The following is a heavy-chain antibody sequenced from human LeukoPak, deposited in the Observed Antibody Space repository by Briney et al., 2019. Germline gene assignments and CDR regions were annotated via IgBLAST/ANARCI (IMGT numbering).Heavy chain of an antibody. J-gene: IGHJ4*02. V-gene: IGHV4-39*01. CDR1: GGSISSSSYY. D-gene: IGHD4-17*01. CDR2: IYYSGST. Sequence: SETLSLTCTVSGGSISSSSYYWGWIRQPPGKGLEWIGSIYYSGSTYYNPSLKSRVTISVDTSKNQFSLKLSSVTAADTAVYYCARNHNYGDYGVDYWGQGTLVTVSS. CDR3: ARNHNYGDYGVDY.